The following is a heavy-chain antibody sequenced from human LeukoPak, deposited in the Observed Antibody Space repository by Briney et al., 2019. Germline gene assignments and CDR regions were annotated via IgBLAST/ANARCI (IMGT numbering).Heavy chain of an antibody. J-gene: IGHJ4*02. D-gene: IGHD2-2*01. V-gene: IGHV4-38-2*01. CDR2: IYHSGST. CDR3: ARVPTAILVLDY. CDR1: GYSISSGYY. Sequence: KPSETLSLTCAVSGYSISSGYYWGWIRQPPGKGLEWIGSIYHSGSTYYNPSLKSRVTISGDTSKNQFSLKLSSVTAADTAVYYCARVPTAILVLDYWGQGTLVTVSS.